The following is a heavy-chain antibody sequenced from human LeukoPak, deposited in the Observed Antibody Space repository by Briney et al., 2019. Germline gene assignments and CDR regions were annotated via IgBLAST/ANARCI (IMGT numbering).Heavy chain of an antibody. CDR3: ARTTVTRPFDY. J-gene: IGHJ4*02. CDR2: ISAYNGNT. D-gene: IGHD4-17*01. CDR1: GYTFTSYG. V-gene: IGHV1-18*04. Sequence: ASVKVSSKASGYTFTSYGISWVRQAPGQGLEWMGWISAYNGNTNYAQKLQGRVTMTTDTSTSTAYMELRSLRCDDTAVYYCARTTVTRPFDYWGQGTLVTVSS.